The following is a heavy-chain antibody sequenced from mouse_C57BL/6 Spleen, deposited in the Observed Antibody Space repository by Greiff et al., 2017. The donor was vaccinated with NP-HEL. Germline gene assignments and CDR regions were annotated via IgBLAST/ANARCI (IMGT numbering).Heavy chain of an antibody. D-gene: IGHD2-4*01. J-gene: IGHJ1*03. CDR3: ARFYDYHWYFDV. V-gene: IGHV1-52*01. Sequence: QVQLQQPGAELVRPGSSVKLSCKASGYTFTSYWMQWVKQRPIQGLEWIGNIDPSDSETHYNQKFKDKATLTVDKSSSTAYMQLSSLTSEDSAVYYCARFYDYHWYFDVWGTGTTVTVSS. CDR2: IDPSDSET. CDR1: GYTFTSYW.